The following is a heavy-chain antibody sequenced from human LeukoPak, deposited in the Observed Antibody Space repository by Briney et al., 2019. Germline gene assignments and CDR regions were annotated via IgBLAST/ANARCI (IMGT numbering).Heavy chain of an antibody. V-gene: IGHV4-34*01. J-gene: IGHJ6*03. CDR2: INHSGST. CDR1: GGSFSGYY. CDR3: ATGLRGSSIAAPYYYYDYMDV. D-gene: IGHD6-6*01. Sequence: SQTLSLTCAVYGGSFSGYYWSSIRQPPGKGVEWSGEINHSGSTNYNPSLKSRDTISVDTSKNPFSLKLSSVTAEETAVYYCATGLRGSSIAAPYYYYDYMDVWGKGSTVTVSS.